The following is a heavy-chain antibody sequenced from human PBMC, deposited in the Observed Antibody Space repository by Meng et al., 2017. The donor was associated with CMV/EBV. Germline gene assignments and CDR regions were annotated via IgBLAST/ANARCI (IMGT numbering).Heavy chain of an antibody. Sequence: GESLKISCKASGYTFTGYYMHWVRQAPGQGLEWMGWINPNSGGTNYAQKFQGRVTMTRDTSISTAYMEMSRLRSDDTAVYYCAGAEWELTRDYGMDVWGQGTTVTVSS. J-gene: IGHJ6*02. V-gene: IGHV1-2*02. D-gene: IGHD1-26*01. CDR3: AGAEWELTRDYGMDV. CDR1: GYTFTGYY. CDR2: INPNSGGT.